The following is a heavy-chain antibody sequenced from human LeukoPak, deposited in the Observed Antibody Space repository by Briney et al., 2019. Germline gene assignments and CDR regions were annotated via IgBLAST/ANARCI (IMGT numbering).Heavy chain of an antibody. Sequence: GGSLRLSCAASGFTFSSYGMHWVRQAPGKGLEWVAVMSYDGSNKYYADSVKGRFTISRDNSKNTLYLQMNSLRAEDTAVYYCAKDAVDTAMVSWYYYYGIDVWGQGTTVTVSS. J-gene: IGHJ6*02. CDR3: AKDAVDTAMVSWYYYYGIDV. D-gene: IGHD5-18*01. CDR2: MSYDGSNK. CDR1: GFTFSSYG. V-gene: IGHV3-30*18.